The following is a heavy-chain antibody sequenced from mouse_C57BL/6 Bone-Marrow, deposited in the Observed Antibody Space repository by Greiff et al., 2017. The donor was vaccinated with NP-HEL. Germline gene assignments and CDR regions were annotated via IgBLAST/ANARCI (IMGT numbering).Heavy chain of an antibody. CDR3: ARITTINAMDY. J-gene: IGHJ4*01. V-gene: IGHV1-72*01. CDR2: IDPNSGGT. D-gene: IGHD1-3*01. CDR1: GYTFTSYW. Sequence: QVQLQQPGAELVKPGASVKLSCKASGYTFTSYWMHWVKQRPGRGLEWIGRIDPNSGGTKYTEKFKSKATLTVDTPSSTAYMQLSSLTSEDSAVYYCARITTINAMDYWGQGTSVTVSS.